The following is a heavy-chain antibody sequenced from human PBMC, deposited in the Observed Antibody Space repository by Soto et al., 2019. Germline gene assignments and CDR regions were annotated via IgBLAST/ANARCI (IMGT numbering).Heavy chain of an antibody. CDR2: IKQGGSDK. V-gene: IGHV3-7*01. J-gene: IGHJ5*02. CDR1: GFTFSSYW. D-gene: IGHD3-10*01. Sequence: PGGSLRLSCAASGFTFSSYWMSWVRQAPGKGLEWVANIKQGGSDKYYVDSVKGRFTISRDNAKNSLYLQMNSLRAEDTAVYYCARVFRYYYGSGSYPWFDPWGQGTLVTVS. CDR3: ARVFRYYYGSGSYPWFDP.